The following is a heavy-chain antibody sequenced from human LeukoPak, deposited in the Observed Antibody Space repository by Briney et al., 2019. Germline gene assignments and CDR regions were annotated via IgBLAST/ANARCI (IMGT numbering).Heavy chain of an antibody. J-gene: IGHJ4*02. CDR2: IYTSGTT. V-gene: IGHV4-4*07. Sequence: SETLSLSCTVSGCSISGYFWTWIRQPAGKGLEWIGRIYTSGTTNYNPSLKSRVTMSLDTSKNQFSLKLTSVTAADTAVYYCARVDGELGYWGQATLVTVSS. D-gene: IGHD1-7*01. CDR3: ARVDGELGY. CDR1: GCSISGYF.